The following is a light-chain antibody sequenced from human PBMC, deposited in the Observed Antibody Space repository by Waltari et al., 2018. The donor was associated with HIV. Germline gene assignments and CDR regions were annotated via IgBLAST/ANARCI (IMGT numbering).Light chain of an antibody. Sequence: QSALTQPASVSGSPGQSITIPCTGTSSDVGGYNHFSWYQQHPGKAPKLMIYEVSNRPSGVSNRFSGSKSGNTASLTISGLQAEDEADYYCSSYTSSSTLDVFGTGTKVTVL. CDR2: EVS. CDR1: SSDVGGYNH. J-gene: IGLJ1*01. V-gene: IGLV2-14*01. CDR3: SSYTSSSTLDV.